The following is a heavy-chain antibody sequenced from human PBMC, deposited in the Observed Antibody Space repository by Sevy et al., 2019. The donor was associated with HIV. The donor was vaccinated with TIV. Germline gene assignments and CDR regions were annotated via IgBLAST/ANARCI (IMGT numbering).Heavy chain of an antibody. J-gene: IGHJ1*01. V-gene: IGHV4-31*03. D-gene: IGHD3-22*01. CDR3: ASSPYYYDSGGYYRGEYFQH. CDR1: GASTSRGGYF. Sequence: SETLSLTCTVSGASTSRGGYFWSWIRQHPGGGVEWIGYIYYSGSTYYNASLKSRLTISVDTSKNQFSLNLSSVTAADTAVYYCASSPYYYDSGGYYRGEYFQHWGQGTLVTVSS. CDR2: IYYSGST.